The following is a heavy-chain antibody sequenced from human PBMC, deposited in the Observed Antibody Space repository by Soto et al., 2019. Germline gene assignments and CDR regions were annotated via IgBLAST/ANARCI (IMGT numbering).Heavy chain of an antibody. CDR3: LKDAPNVAIDD. CDR1: GFRFEQYV. V-gene: IGHV3-9*01. CDR2: VSPTGDTV. D-gene: IGHD3-10*02. J-gene: IGHJ4*02. Sequence: VQVVASGGGLVQPGRSLRLSCAVSGFRFEQYVMHWVRQGPGKGLECVSTVSPTGDTVAYADSVEGRFTVSRDNAKNSLYLQMNILKGDDTAFYYCLKDAPNVAIDDWGQGTLVTVSS.